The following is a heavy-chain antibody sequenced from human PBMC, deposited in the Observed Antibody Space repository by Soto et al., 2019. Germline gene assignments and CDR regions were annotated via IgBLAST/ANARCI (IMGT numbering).Heavy chain of an antibody. Sequence: QVQLQESGPGLVKPSETLSLTCTVSGGSISSYCWSWIRQPPGKGLEWIGYIYYSGSTNYNPSLKSRVTLSVDTSKNQFSLKLSSVTAADTAVYYCAAHGEDIVASISDFYFDYWGQGTLVTVSS. CDR2: IYYSGST. CDR1: GGSISSYC. J-gene: IGHJ4*02. CDR3: AAHGEDIVASISDFYFDY. V-gene: IGHV4-59*01. D-gene: IGHD5-12*01.